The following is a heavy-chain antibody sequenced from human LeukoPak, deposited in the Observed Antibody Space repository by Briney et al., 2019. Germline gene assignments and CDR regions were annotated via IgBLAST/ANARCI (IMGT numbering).Heavy chain of an antibody. CDR3: ARILYDFWSGTPPGAFDI. D-gene: IGHD3-3*01. V-gene: IGHV3-21*01. J-gene: IGHJ3*02. CDR2: ISSSSSYI. Sequence: GGSLRLSCAASGFTFSNAWMNWVRQAPGKGLEWVSSISSSSSYIYYADSVKGRFTISRDNAKNSLYLQMNSLRAEDTAVYYCARILYDFWSGTPPGAFDIWGQGTMVTVSS. CDR1: GFTFSNAW.